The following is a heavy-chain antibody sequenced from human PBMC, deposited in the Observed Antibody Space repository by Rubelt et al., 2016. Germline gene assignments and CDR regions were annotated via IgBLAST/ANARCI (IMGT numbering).Heavy chain of an antibody. CDR2: IYSGGST. Sequence: VSVIYSGGSTYYADSVKGRFTISRDNSKNTLYLQMNSLRAEDTAVYYCARAPYYYGSGRGGWGQGTLVTVSS. V-gene: IGHV3-66*02. CDR3: ARAPYYYGSGRGG. J-gene: IGHJ4*02. D-gene: IGHD3-10*01.